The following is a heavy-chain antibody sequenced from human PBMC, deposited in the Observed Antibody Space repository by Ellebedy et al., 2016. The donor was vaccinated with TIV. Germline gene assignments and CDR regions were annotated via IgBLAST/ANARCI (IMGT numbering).Heavy chain of an antibody. D-gene: IGHD2-2*01. J-gene: IGHJ4*02. V-gene: IGHV1-46*04. CDR3: ARSGYQLRHSLDY. Sequence: ASVKVSCKASGYTFTSYYMHWVRQAPGQGLEWMGIINPSGGSTTYAQKLQGRVTMTRDTSTSTVYMELSSLRSEDTAVYYCARSGYQLRHSLDYWGQGTLVTVSS. CDR1: GYTFTSYY. CDR2: INPSGGST.